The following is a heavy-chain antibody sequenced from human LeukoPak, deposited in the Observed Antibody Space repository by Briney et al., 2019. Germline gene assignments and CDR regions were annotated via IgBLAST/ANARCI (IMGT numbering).Heavy chain of an antibody. CDR1: GGSISSYY. D-gene: IGHD6-19*01. CDR3: ARRAVAENYFDY. CDR2: FYSSGST. Sequence: SETLSLTCTVSGGSISSYYWTWIRQPPGKGLEWIGYFYSSGSTNYNPSFKSRVTISVDTSKNQFSLKLSSVTAADTAVYYCARRAVAENYFDYWGQGTLVTVSS. J-gene: IGHJ4*02. V-gene: IGHV4-59*08.